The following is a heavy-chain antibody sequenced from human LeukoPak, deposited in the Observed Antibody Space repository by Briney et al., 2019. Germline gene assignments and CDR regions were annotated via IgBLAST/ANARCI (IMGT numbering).Heavy chain of an antibody. CDR2: ISGSGGST. CDR1: GFTFSSYS. J-gene: IGHJ4*02. V-gene: IGHV3-23*01. Sequence: GGSLRLSCAASGFTFSSYSMNWVRQAPGKGLEWVSAISGSGGSTYYADSVKGRFTISRDNSKNTLYLQMNSLRAEDTAVYYCAKDKVRVVRGVIGGYWGQGTLVTVSS. CDR3: AKDKVRVVRGVIGGY. D-gene: IGHD3-10*01.